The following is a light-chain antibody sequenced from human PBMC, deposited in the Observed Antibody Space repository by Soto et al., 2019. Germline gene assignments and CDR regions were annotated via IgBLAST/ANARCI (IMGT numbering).Light chain of an antibody. V-gene: IGLV2-23*01. J-gene: IGLJ2*01. Sequence: HSVLTQPASVSGSPGQSITISCTGTSSDVGGYNLVSWYQQHPGKTPKLMIYEGSKRPSGVSNRFSGSKSGNTASLTISGLQAEDEADYYCCSYAGSSTLLFGGGTKLTVL. CDR2: EGS. CDR1: SSDVGGYNL. CDR3: CSYAGSSTLL.